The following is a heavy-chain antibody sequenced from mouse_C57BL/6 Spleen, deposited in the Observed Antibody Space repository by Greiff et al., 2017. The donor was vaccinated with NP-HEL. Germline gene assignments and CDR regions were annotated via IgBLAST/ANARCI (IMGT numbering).Heavy chain of an antibody. D-gene: IGHD2-4*01. V-gene: IGHV1-15*01. J-gene: IGHJ4*01. Sequence: VQLQQSGAELVRPGASVTLSCKASGYTFTDYEMHWVKQTPVHGLEWIGAIDPETGGTAYNQKFKGKATLTADKSSSTAYMELRSLTSEDSAVYYCTREGDYDDYAMDYWGQGTSVTVSS. CDR2: IDPETGGT. CDR1: GYTFTDYE. CDR3: TREGDYDDYAMDY.